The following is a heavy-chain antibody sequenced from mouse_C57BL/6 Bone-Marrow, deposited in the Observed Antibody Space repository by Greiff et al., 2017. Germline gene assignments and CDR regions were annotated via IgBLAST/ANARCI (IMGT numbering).Heavy chain of an antibody. CDR1: GFTFSSYA. V-gene: IGHV5-9-1*02. CDR2: ISSGGDYI. Sequence: EVMLVESGEGLVKPGGSLKLSCAASGFTFSSYAMSWVRQTPETRLAWVAYISSGGDYIYYADTVKGRFTISRDNARNTLYLQLSSLKSEDTAMYYCTRDPPFLDVWGTGTTVTVSS. CDR3: TRDPPFLDV. J-gene: IGHJ1*03.